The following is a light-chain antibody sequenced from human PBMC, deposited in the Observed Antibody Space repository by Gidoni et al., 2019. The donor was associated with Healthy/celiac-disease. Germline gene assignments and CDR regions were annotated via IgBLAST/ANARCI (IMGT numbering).Light chain of an antibody. CDR2: QDS. J-gene: IGLJ2*01. CDR3: QAWDSSTNVV. CDR1: KVGDKY. Sequence: SYELTQPPSVSVSPGQTASLTCSGDKVGDKYACWYPQKPGQSPVLVISQDSKRPSGIPERFSGSNSGNTATLTISGTQAMDEADYYCQAWDSSTNVVFGGGTKLTVL. V-gene: IGLV3-1*01.